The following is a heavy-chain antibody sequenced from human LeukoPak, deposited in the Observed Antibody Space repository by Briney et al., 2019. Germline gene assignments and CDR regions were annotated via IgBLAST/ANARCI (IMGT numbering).Heavy chain of an antibody. Sequence: GRSLRLSCAASGFTFGSYGVHWVRQAPGKGLEWVAVISYDGSNKYYADSVKGRFTISRDNSKNTLYLQMNSLRAEDTAVYYCAKDRGYCSSTGCTESYYYYYGMDVWGKGTTVTVSS. V-gene: IGHV3-30*18. J-gene: IGHJ6*04. CDR3: AKDRGYCSSTGCTESYYYYYGMDV. CDR2: ISYDGSNK. CDR1: GFTFGSYG. D-gene: IGHD2-2*01.